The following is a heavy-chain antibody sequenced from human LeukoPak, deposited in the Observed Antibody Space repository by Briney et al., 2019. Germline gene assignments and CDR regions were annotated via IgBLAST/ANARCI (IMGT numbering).Heavy chain of an antibody. D-gene: IGHD3-10*01. V-gene: IGHV3-48*01. CDR1: GFTFSSYS. CDR3: AKDLNYGSGTYYLTDS. J-gene: IGHJ4*02. Sequence: PGGSLRLSCAASGFTFSSYSMNWVRQAPGKGLEWVSYISSSSSTIYYADSVKGRFTISRDISKHTVYLQMDSLRAEDTAVYYCAKDLNYGSGTYYLTDSWGQGTLVTVSS. CDR2: ISSSSSTI.